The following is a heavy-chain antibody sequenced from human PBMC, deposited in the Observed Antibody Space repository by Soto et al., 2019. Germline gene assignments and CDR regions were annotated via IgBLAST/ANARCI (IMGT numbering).Heavy chain of an antibody. CDR3: VRDGTKTLRDWFDP. V-gene: IGHV4-4*07. Sequence: PSETLSLTCTVSGASISGFYWSWIRKSAGKGLEWIGRIYATGTTDYNPSLKSRVMMSVDTSKKQFSLKLRSVTAADTAVYYRVRDGTKTLRDWFDPWGQGMSVTVSS. CDR2: IYATGTT. D-gene: IGHD1-1*01. CDR1: GASISGFY. J-gene: IGHJ5*02.